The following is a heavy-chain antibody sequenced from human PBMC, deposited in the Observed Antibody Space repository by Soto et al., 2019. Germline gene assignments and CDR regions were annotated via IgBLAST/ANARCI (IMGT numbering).Heavy chain of an antibody. J-gene: IGHJ4*02. V-gene: IGHV4-61*01. CDR1: DASAWSDSYF. CDR2: ISHTGDT. Sequence: QVQLRESGPGLLKPSETLSLTCTVSDASAWSDSYFWTWIRQPPGKGLEWIAYISHTGDTNYTPSLTSQVTLSIDTSRNQFSLTVTSVTAADTAVYFCARIVVGVTGDLWCQGSLVTVSS. CDR3: ARIVVGVTGDL. D-gene: IGHD1-26*01.